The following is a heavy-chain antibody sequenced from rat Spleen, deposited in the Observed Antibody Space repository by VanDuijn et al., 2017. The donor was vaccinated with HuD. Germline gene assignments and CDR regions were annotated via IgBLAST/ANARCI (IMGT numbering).Heavy chain of an antibody. Sequence: EVQLVESGGGLVEPGGSMKLSCAASGFTFTSFPMVWVRQAPTKGLEWVASIRYESSSTYYGDSVKGRFTISRDNAQNTLYLKMNSLRSEDTATYYCTTVVQGHGFAYWGQGTLVTVSS. J-gene: IGHJ3*01. CDR3: TTVVQGHGFAY. V-gene: IGHV5-46*01. D-gene: IGHD1-1*01. CDR1: GFTFTSFP. CDR2: IRYESSST.